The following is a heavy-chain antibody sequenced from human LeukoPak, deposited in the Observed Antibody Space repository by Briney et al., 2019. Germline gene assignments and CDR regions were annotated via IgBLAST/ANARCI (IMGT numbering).Heavy chain of an antibody. CDR1: GFTFSSYA. Sequence: PGGSLRLSCAASGFTFSSYAMSWVRQAPGKGLEWVSAISGSGGSTYYADSVKGRFTISRDNSKNTLYLQMSSLRAEDTAVYYCAKDLYDSSEPFDYWGQGTLVTVSS. CDR3: AKDLYDSSEPFDY. V-gene: IGHV3-23*01. J-gene: IGHJ4*02. D-gene: IGHD3-22*01. CDR2: ISGSGGST.